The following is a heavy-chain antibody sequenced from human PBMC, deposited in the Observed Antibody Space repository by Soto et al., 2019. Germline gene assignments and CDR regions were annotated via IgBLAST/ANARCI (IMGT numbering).Heavy chain of an antibody. J-gene: IGHJ4*02. V-gene: IGHV3-23*01. CDR3: ARRYGGNFDY. D-gene: IGHD3-16*01. CDR1: GFTFSTYS. CDR2: VSASCLNT. Sequence: GSLRLSFAAPGFTFSTYSIAWVRQAPGKGLEWVSGVSASCLNTDYADPVKGRFYISRDKSKNTLSLHMNSLSAEDTAVYYCARRYGGNFDYWGQGTLVTVSS.